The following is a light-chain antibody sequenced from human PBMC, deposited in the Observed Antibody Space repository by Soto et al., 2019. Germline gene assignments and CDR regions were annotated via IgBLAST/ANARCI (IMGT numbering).Light chain of an antibody. CDR1: QSVNTY. CDR2: AAS. J-gene: IGKJ5*01. Sequence: DIQMTQSPSSLSASVGDRVTITCRASQSVNTYLHWYQQKAGQAPKLLIYAASNLEAGVPSRFRGSGSGTDFTFTISRLQPEDIATYYCQQYENLPTFGQGTRLEIK. CDR3: QQYENLPT. V-gene: IGKV1-33*01.